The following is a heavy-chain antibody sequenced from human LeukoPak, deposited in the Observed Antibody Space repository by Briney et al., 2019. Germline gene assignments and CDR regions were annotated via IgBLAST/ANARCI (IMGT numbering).Heavy chain of an antibody. Sequence: ASVKVSCKASGYTFTDYYMHWVRQAPGQGLERMGWINPNSGGTNYAQKFQGRVTMTRDTSISTAYMELSRLRSDATAVDYCARGRGYSGYETNWYFDLWGRGTLVTVSS. CDR2: INPNSGGT. CDR3: ARGRGYSGYETNWYFDL. CDR1: GYTFTDYY. D-gene: IGHD5-12*01. J-gene: IGHJ2*01. V-gene: IGHV1-2*02.